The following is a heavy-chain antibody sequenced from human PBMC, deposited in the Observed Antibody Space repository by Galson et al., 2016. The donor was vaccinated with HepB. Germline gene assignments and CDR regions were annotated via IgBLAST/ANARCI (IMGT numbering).Heavy chain of an antibody. Sequence: SETLSLTRGVSGGSIINTSYYWGWIRQPPGKGLEWIGSFYTGGSTYYNPSLKSRVAISVDTSKNQFSLRLSSVTAADTAVFYCARHASDIVATSPFDYWGQGTLVTVSS. CDR2: FYTGGST. V-gene: IGHV4-39*01. CDR1: GGSIINTSYY. CDR3: ARHASDIVATSPFDY. D-gene: IGHD5-12*01. J-gene: IGHJ4*02.